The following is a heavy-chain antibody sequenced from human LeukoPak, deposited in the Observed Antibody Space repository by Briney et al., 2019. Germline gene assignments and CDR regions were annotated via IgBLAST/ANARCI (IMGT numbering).Heavy chain of an antibody. Sequence: PSETLSLTCAAYGGSFSGYYWSWIRQPPGKGLEWIGEINHSGSTNYNPSLKSRVTISVDTSKNQFSLKLSSVTAADTAVYYCARVGNDFWSGYYRYGNWFDPWGQGTLVTVSS. CDR3: ARVGNDFWSGYYRYGNWFDP. CDR1: GGSFSGYY. V-gene: IGHV4-34*01. CDR2: INHSGST. D-gene: IGHD3-3*01. J-gene: IGHJ5*02.